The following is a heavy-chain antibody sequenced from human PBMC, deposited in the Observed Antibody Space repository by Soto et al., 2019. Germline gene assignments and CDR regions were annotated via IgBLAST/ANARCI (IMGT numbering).Heavy chain of an antibody. CDR2: ISSGGDTI. Sequence: GGSLRLSCVASGFTFSAYSMNWVRQAPGKGLEWVAYISSGGDTIHYADSVRGRFTVSRDNARNSLSLQMNTLRVEDTALYYCARDRAAGGYWGQGTLVTVSS. J-gene: IGHJ4*02. CDR3: ARDRAAGGY. CDR1: GFTFSAYS. D-gene: IGHD6-13*01. V-gene: IGHV3-48*04.